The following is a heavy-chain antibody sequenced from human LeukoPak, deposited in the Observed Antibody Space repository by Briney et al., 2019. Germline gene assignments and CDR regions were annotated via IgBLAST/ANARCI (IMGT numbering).Heavy chain of an antibody. CDR2: INGSGGST. D-gene: IGHD6-13*01. V-gene: IGHV3-23*01. Sequence: GGSLRLSCAASGFTFSSYAMSWVRQAPGKGLEWVSDINGSGGSTYYADSVKGRFTISRDNSKNTVYLQMNSLRADDTAVYYCAKDASSSWRWGAFDIWGQGIVVTVSS. J-gene: IGHJ3*02. CDR3: AKDASSSWRWGAFDI. CDR1: GFTFSSYA.